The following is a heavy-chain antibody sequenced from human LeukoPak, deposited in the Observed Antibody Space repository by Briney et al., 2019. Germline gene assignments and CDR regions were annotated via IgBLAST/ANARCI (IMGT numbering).Heavy chain of an antibody. V-gene: IGHV4-59*01. J-gene: IGHJ3*02. CDR1: GGSISSYY. Sequence: SETLSLTCTVSGGSISSYYWNWIRQPPGKGLEWIGYIYYSGSTNYNPSLKSRVTISVDTSKNQFSLRVNSVTAADTAVYYCARAIYSRAWYASDIWGQGTVVTVSA. D-gene: IGHD6-19*01. CDR3: ARAIYSRAWYASDI. CDR2: IYYSGST.